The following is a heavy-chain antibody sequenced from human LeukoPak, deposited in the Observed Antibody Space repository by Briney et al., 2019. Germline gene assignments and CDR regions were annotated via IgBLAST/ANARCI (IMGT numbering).Heavy chain of an antibody. Sequence: GSLRLSCAASGFTLSSYGMHWVRQAPGKGLEWVAFIRYDGSNKYYAASVKGRFTISRDNSKNTLYLQTNSLRAEDTAVYYCAKDFLGYCSSTSCSYFDYWGQGTLVTVSS. CDR3: AKDFLGYCSSTSCSYFDY. D-gene: IGHD2-2*01. CDR2: IRYDGSNK. V-gene: IGHV3-30*02. J-gene: IGHJ4*02. CDR1: GFTLSSYG.